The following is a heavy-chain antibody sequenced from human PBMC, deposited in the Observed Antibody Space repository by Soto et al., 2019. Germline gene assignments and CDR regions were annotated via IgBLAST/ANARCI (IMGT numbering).Heavy chain of an antibody. V-gene: IGHV3-21*01. CDR3: ASTSGYYYDSSGYYEDY. Sequence: GGSLRLSCAASGFTFSSYSMNWVRQAPGKGLEWVSSISSSSSYIYYADSVKGRFTISRDNAKNSLYLQMNSLRAEDTAVYYCASTSGYYYDSSGYYEDYWGQGTPVTVSS. J-gene: IGHJ4*02. CDR1: GFTFSSYS. D-gene: IGHD3-22*01. CDR2: ISSSSSYI.